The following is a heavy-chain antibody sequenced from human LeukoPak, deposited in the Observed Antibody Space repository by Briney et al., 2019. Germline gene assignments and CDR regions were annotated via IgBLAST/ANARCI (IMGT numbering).Heavy chain of an antibody. J-gene: IGHJ4*02. CDR2: IYYSGST. D-gene: IGHD1-26*01. CDR1: GGSISSSSYY. CDR3: ARSDARPSREGGATTLTFDY. V-gene: IGHV4-39*07. Sequence: PSETLSLTCTVSGGSISSSSYYWGWIRQPPGKGLEWIGSIYYSGSTYYNPSLKSRVTISADTSKNQFSLKLSSVTAADTAVYYCARSDARPSREGGATTLTFDYWGQGTLVTVSS.